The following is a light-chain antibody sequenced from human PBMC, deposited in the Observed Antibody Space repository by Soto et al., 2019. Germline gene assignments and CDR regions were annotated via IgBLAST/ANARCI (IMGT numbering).Light chain of an antibody. V-gene: IGKV3D-20*02. CDR2: DAS. CDR1: QSVSSSY. Sequence: EIVMTQSPATLSVSPGERATLSCRASQSVSSSYLAWYQQKPGQAPRLLIYDASNRATGIPARFSGSGSGTDFTLTISSLEPEDFAVYYCQQRSNWPGTFGGGTKVDIK. CDR3: QQRSNWPGT. J-gene: IGKJ4*01.